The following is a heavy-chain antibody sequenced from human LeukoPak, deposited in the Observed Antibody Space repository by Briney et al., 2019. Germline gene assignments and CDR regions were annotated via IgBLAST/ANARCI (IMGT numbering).Heavy chain of an antibody. Sequence: GGSLRLSCAASGFTFSSYGMHWVRQAPGKGLEWVAVISYDGSNKYYADSVKGRFTISRDNSKNTLYLQMNSLRAEDTAVYYCAKDGGTGITMIVVVTLNFDYWGQGTLVTVSS. D-gene: IGHD3-22*01. V-gene: IGHV3-30*18. CDR3: AKDGGTGITMIVVVTLNFDY. CDR2: ISYDGSNK. CDR1: GFTFSSYG. J-gene: IGHJ4*02.